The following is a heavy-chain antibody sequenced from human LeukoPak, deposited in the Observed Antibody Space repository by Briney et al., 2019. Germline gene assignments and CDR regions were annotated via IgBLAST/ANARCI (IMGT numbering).Heavy chain of an antibody. CDR2: IWNDGSKK. CDR3: ARDSLGGDY. J-gene: IGHJ4*02. CDR1: GFTFSTFG. V-gene: IGHV3-33*01. Sequence: PGGSLRLSCAASGFTFSTFGMHWVRRAPGKGLEWVAVIWNDGSKKFYADSVKGRFTISRDNSKNTLYLQMNSLRAEDTAVYYCARDSLGGDYWGQGILVTVSS. D-gene: IGHD3-16*01.